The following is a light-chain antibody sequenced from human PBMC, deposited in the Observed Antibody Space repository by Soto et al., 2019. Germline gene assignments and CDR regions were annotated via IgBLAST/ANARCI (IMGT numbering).Light chain of an antibody. CDR3: QQSDDWPLT. CDR2: DAS. CDR1: RSLTTN. V-gene: IGKV3-15*01. Sequence: EVVMTQSPGTLSVSPGGRATLSCRASRSLTTNLAWYQKKPGQAPRLLIHDASTRGTGIPARFSGSGSGTEFTLTSSSLQSEDFAVYCCQQSDDWPLTFGEGTRLETK. J-gene: IGKJ5*01.